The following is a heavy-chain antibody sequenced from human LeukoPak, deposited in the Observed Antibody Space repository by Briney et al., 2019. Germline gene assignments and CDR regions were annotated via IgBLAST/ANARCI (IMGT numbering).Heavy chain of an antibody. CDR1: GFTFSSYS. J-gene: IGHJ6*03. Sequence: GGSLRLSCAASGFTFSSYSMNWVRQAPGKGLEWVSYISSSSSTIYYADSVKGRFTISRDNAKNSLYLQMNSLRAEDTAVYYCASSLRFSIYYYYMDVWGKGTTVTVSS. CDR3: ASSLRFSIYYYYMDV. D-gene: IGHD3-3*01. CDR2: ISSSSSTI. V-gene: IGHV3-48*04.